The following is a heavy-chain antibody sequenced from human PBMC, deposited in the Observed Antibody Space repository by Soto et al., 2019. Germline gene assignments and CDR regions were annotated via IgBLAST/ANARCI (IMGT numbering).Heavy chain of an antibody. J-gene: IGHJ3*01. D-gene: IGHD3-10*01. CDR2: VSQSGRI. Sequence: HEQLLQWGAGRLMTSSTMSLVGCVLGGCFIADYWRWVGRSPGRGLLWIGEVSQSGRITYNPSLKSRFTISRDTAKNQFSLRLTSVTAADTALYYCAGYSSSFVAFEVWGHGTEVTVSS. V-gene: IGHV4-34*02. CDR1: GGCFIADY. CDR3: AGYSSSFVAFEV.